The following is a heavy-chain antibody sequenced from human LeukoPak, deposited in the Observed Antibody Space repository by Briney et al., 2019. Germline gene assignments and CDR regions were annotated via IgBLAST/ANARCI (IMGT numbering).Heavy chain of an antibody. V-gene: IGHV3-21*01. CDR2: ISSRSTYI. D-gene: IGHD3-22*01. CDR1: GFTFSTYS. Sequence: GGSLRLSCAASGFTFSTYSINWVRQAPGKGLEWVSYISSRSTYIYYADSVKGRFTISRDNAKNSLYLQMNSLRVEDTAVYYCARGAPYYSDSSGSSNYFDNWGQGTLVTVSS. J-gene: IGHJ4*02. CDR3: ARGAPYYSDSSGSSNYFDN.